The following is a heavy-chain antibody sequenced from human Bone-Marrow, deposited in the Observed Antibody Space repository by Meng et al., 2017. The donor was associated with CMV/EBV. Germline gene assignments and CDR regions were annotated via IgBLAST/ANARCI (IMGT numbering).Heavy chain of an antibody. CDR2: ISTSGTTT. J-gene: IGHJ4*02. Sequence: SCAASGFTFSDSYMSWIRQAPGKGPEWISYISTSGTTTYYADSVKGRFTISRDNAKNSLYLQMNSLRAEDTAVYYCARAYVDSSGGNWGQGTLVTVSS. D-gene: IGHD3-22*01. CDR3: ARAYVDSSGGN. V-gene: IGHV3-11*01. CDR1: GFTFSDSY.